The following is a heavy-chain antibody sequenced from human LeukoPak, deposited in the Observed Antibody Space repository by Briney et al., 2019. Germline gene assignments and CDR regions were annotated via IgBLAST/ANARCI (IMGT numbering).Heavy chain of an antibody. J-gene: IGHJ6*02. CDR2: MNPNSGNT. V-gene: IGHV1-8*01. D-gene: IGHD3-3*01. CDR1: GYTFTSYD. Sequence: ASVKISCKASGYTFTSYDINWVRQATGQGLEWMGWMNPNSGNTGYAQKFQGRVTMTRNTSISTAYMELSSLRSEDTAVYYCASNFWSGDYYYGMDVWGQGTTVTVSS. CDR3: ASNFWSGDYYYGMDV.